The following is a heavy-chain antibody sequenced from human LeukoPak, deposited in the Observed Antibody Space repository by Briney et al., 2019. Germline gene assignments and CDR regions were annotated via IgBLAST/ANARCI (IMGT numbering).Heavy chain of an antibody. CDR3: ARHSSGWSFYFDY. CDR2: ISAYNGNT. D-gene: IGHD6-19*01. Sequence: ASENFYWKASGYTFTSYGIRWVRQAPGQGLEWMAWISAYNGNTNYAQNLQGRVTMTRDTSTSTAYMELRSLRSDDTAVYYCARHSSGWSFYFDYWGQGTLVTVSS. V-gene: IGHV1-18*01. CDR1: GYTFTSYG. J-gene: IGHJ4*02.